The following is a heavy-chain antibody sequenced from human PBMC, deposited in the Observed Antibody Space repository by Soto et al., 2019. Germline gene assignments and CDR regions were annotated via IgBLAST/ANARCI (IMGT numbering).Heavy chain of an antibody. Sequence: PSETLSLTCTVSGGSISSYYWSWIRQPPGKGLEWIGYIYYSGSTNYNPSLKSRVTISVDTSKNQFSLKLSSVTAADTAVYYCARGARTMIVGAFDPWGQGTLVTVSS. CDR2: IYYSGST. V-gene: IGHV4-59*01. D-gene: IGHD3-22*01. CDR1: GGSISSYY. J-gene: IGHJ5*02. CDR3: ARGARTMIVGAFDP.